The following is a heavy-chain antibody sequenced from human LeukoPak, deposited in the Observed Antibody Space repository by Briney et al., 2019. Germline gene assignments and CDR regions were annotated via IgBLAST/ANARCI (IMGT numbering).Heavy chain of an antibody. CDR1: GFTFSSYG. J-gene: IGHJ4*02. Sequence: GGSLRLSCAASGFTFSSYGMHWVRQAAGKGLEWVSRIKSKTENYATAYAASVKGRFTVSRDDLKNTAYLQMNSLKTEDTAVYYCTRLKDPYDYGDYVFDYWGQGTLVTVSS. D-gene: IGHD4-17*01. CDR2: IKSKTENYAT. V-gene: IGHV3-73*01. CDR3: TRLKDPYDYGDYVFDY.